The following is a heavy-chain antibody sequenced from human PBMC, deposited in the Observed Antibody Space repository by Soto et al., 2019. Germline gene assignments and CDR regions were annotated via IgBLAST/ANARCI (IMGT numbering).Heavy chain of an antibody. V-gene: IGHV4-39*01. Sequence: SETLSLTCSVSDDSINSDKYYWGWIRQPPGKGLEWIGSIYYRGNAYYNQSLQTRVTISLDKSKSQFSLKLNSVTAAESAVYFCARLEGLATISYYFDFWGPGALVTVSS. D-gene: IGHD3-9*01. CDR2: IYYRGNA. CDR1: DDSINSDKYY. J-gene: IGHJ4*02. CDR3: ARLEGLATISYYFDF.